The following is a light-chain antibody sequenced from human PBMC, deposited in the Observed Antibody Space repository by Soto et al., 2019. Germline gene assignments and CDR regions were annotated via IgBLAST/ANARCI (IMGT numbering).Light chain of an antibody. Sequence: EIVLTQSPATLSLSPGERATLSCRASQSVSSYLAWYQQKPGQAPRLLIYDASNRATGIPARFSGSGSGTVFTLTISILAPEDFAVYYCQQRSNWPTFGQGTKVEIK. CDR3: QQRSNWPT. CDR2: DAS. J-gene: IGKJ1*01. CDR1: QSVSSY. V-gene: IGKV3-11*01.